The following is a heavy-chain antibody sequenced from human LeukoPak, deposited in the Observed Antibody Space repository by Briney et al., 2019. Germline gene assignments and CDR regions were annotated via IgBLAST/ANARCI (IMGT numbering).Heavy chain of an antibody. CDR2: IYYSGST. CDR3: ARGVVPAAIGQAYCMDV. V-gene: IGHV4-59*01. Sequence: SETLSLTCTVSGGSISSYYWSWIRQPPGKGLEWIGYIYYSGSTNYNPSLKSRVTISVDTSKNQFSLKLSSVTAADTAVYYCARGVVPAAIGQAYCMDVWGKGTTVTVSS. CDR1: GGSISSYY. D-gene: IGHD2-2*01. J-gene: IGHJ6*03.